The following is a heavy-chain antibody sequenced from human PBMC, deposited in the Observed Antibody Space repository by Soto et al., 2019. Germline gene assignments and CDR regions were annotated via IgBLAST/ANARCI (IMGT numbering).Heavy chain of an antibody. V-gene: IGHV3-30*04. CDR1: GFTFSTNA. CDR2: ISFDGNNK. CDR3: ARGGDCSRTTCFRPFEI. Sequence: GGSLRLSCAASGFTFSTNALHWVRQAPGKGLEWVAIISFDGNNKDYADSVKGRFTISRDNSENALYLQMNSLRPEDTAVYYCARGGDCSRTTCFRPFEIWGQGALVTVSS. D-gene: IGHD2-2*01. J-gene: IGHJ4*02.